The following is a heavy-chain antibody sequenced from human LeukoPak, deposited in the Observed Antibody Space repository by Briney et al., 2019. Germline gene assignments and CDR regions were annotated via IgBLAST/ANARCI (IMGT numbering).Heavy chain of an antibody. Sequence: ASVKVSCKASGYTFTGYYMHWVRQAPGQGLEWMGWINPNSGGTNYAQKFQGRVTMTRDTSISTAYMELSRLRSDDTAVYYCARDPMVVVAATGTPPDYWGQGTLVTVFS. CDR2: INPNSGGT. V-gene: IGHV1-2*02. CDR3: ARDPMVVVAATGTPPDY. D-gene: IGHD2-15*01. J-gene: IGHJ4*02. CDR1: GYTFTGYY.